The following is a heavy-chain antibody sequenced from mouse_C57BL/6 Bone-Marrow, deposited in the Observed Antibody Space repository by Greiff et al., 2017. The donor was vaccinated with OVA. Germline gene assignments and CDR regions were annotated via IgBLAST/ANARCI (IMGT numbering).Heavy chain of an antibody. Sequence: QVQLQQSGAELVRPGTSVKVSCKASGYAFTNYLIEWVKQRPGQGLEWIGVINPGSGGTNYNEKFKGKATLTADKSSSTAYMQLSSLTSEDSAVYFCGRGEDGSSFFAYWGQGTLVTVSA. J-gene: IGHJ3*01. D-gene: IGHD1-1*01. CDR1: GYAFTNYL. V-gene: IGHV1-54*01. CDR2: INPGSGGT. CDR3: GRGEDGSSFFAY.